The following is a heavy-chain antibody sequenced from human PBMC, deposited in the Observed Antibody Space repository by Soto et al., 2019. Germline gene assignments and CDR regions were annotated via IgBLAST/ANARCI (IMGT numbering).Heavy chain of an antibody. D-gene: IGHD1-26*01. V-gene: IGHV3-33*01. CDR3: ARTKYSGSYSGTVDY. CDR1: GFTFSSYG. CDR2: IWYDGSNK. J-gene: IGHJ4*02. Sequence: QVQLMESGGGVVQPGRSLRLSCAASGFTFSSYGMHWVRQAPGKGLEWVAVIWYDGSNKYYADSVKGRFTISRDNSKNTLYLQMNSLRAEDTAVYYCARTKYSGSYSGTVDYWGQGTLVTVSS.